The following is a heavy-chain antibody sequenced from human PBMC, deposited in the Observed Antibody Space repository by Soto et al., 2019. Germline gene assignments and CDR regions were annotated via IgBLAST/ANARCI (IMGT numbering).Heavy chain of an antibody. CDR1: GGSISSGGYS. CDR3: ARASYYYDSSGYYYDY. J-gene: IGHJ4*02. D-gene: IGHD3-22*01. Sequence: TLSLTCAVSGGSISSGGYSWSWIRQPPGKGLEWIGYIYYSGSTYYNPSLKSRVTISVDTSKNQFSLKLSSVTAADTAVYYCARASYYYDSSGYYYDYWGQGTLVTVSS. CDR2: IYYSGST. V-gene: IGHV4-31*11.